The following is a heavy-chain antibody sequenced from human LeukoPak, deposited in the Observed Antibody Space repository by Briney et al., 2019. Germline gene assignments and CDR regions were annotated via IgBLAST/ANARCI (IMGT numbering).Heavy chain of an antibody. CDR1: GGSISSYY. Sequence: PSETLSLTCTVSGGSISSYYWSWIRQPPGKGLEWIGYIYYSGSTNYNPSLKSRVTIPVDTSKNQFSLKLSSVTAADTAVYYCARVDDYGDYFFDYWGQGTLVTVSS. CDR3: ARVDDYGDYFFDY. D-gene: IGHD4-17*01. V-gene: IGHV4-59*01. J-gene: IGHJ4*02. CDR2: IYYSGST.